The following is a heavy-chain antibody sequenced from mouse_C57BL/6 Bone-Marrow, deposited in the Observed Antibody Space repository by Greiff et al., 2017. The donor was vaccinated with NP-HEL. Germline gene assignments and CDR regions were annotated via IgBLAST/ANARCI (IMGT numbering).Heavy chain of an antibody. J-gene: IGHJ4*01. CDR3: AREEVTSAMDY. CDR1: GYTFTDYY. D-gene: IGHD2-2*01. CDR2: INPYNGGT. Sequence: VQLQQSGPVLVKPGASVKMSCKASGYTFTDYYMNWVKQSHGKSLEWIGVINPYNGGTSYNQKFKGKATLTVDKSSSTAYMELNSLTSEDSAVYYCAREEVTSAMDYWGQGTSVTVSS. V-gene: IGHV1-19*01.